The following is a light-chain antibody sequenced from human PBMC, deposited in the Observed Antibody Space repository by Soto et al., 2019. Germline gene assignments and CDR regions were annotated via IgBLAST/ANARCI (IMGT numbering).Light chain of an antibody. CDR3: SSLTTTYTLI. CDR1: SSDIGSYNF. CDR2: DVS. V-gene: IGLV2-14*03. Sequence: QSVLTQPASVYGSPGQSITISCAGTSSDIGSYNFVSWYQHHPGKAPKLIIYDVSSRPSGVSTRFSGSKSGNTASLAISGLQTEDEADYYCSSLTTTYTLIFGGGTKLTVL. J-gene: IGLJ2*01.